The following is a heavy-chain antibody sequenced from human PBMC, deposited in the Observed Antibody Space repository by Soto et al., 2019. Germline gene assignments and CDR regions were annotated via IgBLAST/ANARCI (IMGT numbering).Heavy chain of an antibody. CDR3: AGFSSGTYLFDL. Sequence: SETLSLTSTVFDGSISSYYWSWIRQPPGKGLEWIGYIYGTGTTNYSPSLTNRVTISVDMSKNQFSLRLSSVTAADTAVYYCAGFSSGTYLFDLWGQGTPVTVSS. J-gene: IGHJ5*02. CDR1: DGSISSYY. D-gene: IGHD1-26*01. V-gene: IGHV4-59*01. CDR2: IYGTGTT.